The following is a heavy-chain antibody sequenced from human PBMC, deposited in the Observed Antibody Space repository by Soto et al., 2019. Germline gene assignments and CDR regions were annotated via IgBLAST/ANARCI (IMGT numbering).Heavy chain of an antibody. CDR3: AKDVQSGDIAAAIGLGYFDY. D-gene: IGHD5-12*01. Sequence: QVQLVESGGGVVQPGRSLRLSCAASGFTFSSYGMHWVRQAPGKGLEWVAVISYDGSNKYYADSVKGRFTISRDNSRNTLSLQMNSLRPEDTAVYHCAKDVQSGDIAAAIGLGYFDYWGQGTLVTVSS. CDR1: GFTFSSYG. J-gene: IGHJ4*02. V-gene: IGHV3-30*18. CDR2: ISYDGSNK.